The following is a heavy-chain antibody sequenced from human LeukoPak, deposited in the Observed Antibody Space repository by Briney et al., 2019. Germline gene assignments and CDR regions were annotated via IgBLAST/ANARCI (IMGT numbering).Heavy chain of an antibody. V-gene: IGHV3-23*01. CDR2: ISGSGGST. D-gene: IGHD3-9*01. J-gene: IGHJ4*02. CDR1: GFNFSIYP. CDR3: AKGTFDWSFPLYFDY. Sequence: GGTLRLSCTTSGFNFSIYPMTWVRQAPGKGLEWVSAISGSGGSTYYADSVKGRSTISRDNSKNTLYLQMNSLRVEDTAVYYCAKGTFDWSFPLYFDYWGQGTLVTVSS.